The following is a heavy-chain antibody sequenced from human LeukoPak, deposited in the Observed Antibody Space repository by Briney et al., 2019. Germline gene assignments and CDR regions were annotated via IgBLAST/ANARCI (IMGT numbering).Heavy chain of an antibody. CDR2: ININGGRT. V-gene: IGHV3-64D*09. Sequence: GGSLRLSCSVSGFTFSSYTMHWVRPAPGEGLEYVSSININGGRTYYADSVKGRFTISRDNSKNTLYLQMSSLRPEDTAVYYCVKDKWIDHWGQGTLVTVSS. CDR3: VKDKWIDH. J-gene: IGHJ4*02. CDR1: GFTFSSYT. D-gene: IGHD2-8*01.